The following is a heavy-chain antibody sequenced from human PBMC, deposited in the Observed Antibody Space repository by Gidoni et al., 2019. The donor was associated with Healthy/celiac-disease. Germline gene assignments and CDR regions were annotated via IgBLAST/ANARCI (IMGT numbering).Heavy chain of an antibody. J-gene: IGHJ4*02. CDR1: GGSISSYY. CDR2: IYYSGST. V-gene: IGHV4-59*01. Sequence: QVQLQESGPGLVKPSETLSLTCTVSGGSISSYYWSWIRQPPGKGLEWIGYIYYSGSTNYNPSLKSRVTISVDTSKNQFSLKLSSVTAADTAVYYCASASSGWRHFDYWGQGTLVTVSS. D-gene: IGHD6-19*01. CDR3: ASASSGWRHFDY.